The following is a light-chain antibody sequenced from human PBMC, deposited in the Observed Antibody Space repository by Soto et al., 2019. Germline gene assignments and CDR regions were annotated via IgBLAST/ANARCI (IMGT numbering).Light chain of an antibody. J-gene: IGKJ1*01. CDR3: QRYYSAPQT. V-gene: IGKV4-1*01. Sequence: DIVMTQSPDALAVSLGERATINCKSSQSVLYSSNNKNYLAWYQQKPGQPPKLLIYWASTRESGVPDRFSGSGSGTDFPLTISSLQAEDVAVYYCQRYYSAPQTFGQGPKVEIK. CDR1: QSVLYSSNNKNY. CDR2: WAS.